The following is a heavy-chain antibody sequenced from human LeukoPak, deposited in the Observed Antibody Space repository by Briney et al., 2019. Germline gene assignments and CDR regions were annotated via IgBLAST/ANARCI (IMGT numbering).Heavy chain of an antibody. J-gene: IGHJ4*02. V-gene: IGHV3-23*01. CDR3: AMALDY. Sequence: GGSLRLSCVASGFTFSNYLMNWVRQAPGKGLEWVSGISHSGSSIYYADSVKGWFTISRDNSKNTLYLQMDRLRVEDTAVYYCAMALDYWGQGTLVTVSS. CDR2: ISHSGSSI. CDR1: GFTFSNYL.